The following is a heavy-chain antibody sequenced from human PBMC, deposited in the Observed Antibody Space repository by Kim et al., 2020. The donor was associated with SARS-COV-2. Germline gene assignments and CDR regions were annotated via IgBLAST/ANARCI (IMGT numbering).Heavy chain of an antibody. CDR2: ISGIGGST. CDR3: AKGGVLLDNWFDR. Sequence: GGSLRLSCAASGFTFSSYAMSWVRQAPGKGLEWVSAISGIGGSTYYADSVKGRFTISRDNSKNTLYLPMNSLRAEDPAVYYCAKGGVLLDNWFDRWGQGTLVTVSS. CDR1: GFTFSSYA. J-gene: IGHJ5*02. V-gene: IGHV3-23*01. D-gene: IGHD3-10*01.